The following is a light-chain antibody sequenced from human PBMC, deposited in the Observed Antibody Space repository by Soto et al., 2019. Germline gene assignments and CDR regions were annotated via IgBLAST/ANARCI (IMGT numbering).Light chain of an antibody. Sequence: VVLTQSPATLSLSPGDRATLSCRASRHVYINALGWYQQKPGRTPTLLIYGASTRATDIPDRFSATGSGTDFSRTISGVELEDSAVYYCQQYGASPFTFGPGTRLEI. CDR2: GAS. CDR3: QQYGASPFT. V-gene: IGKV3-20*01. CDR1: RHVYINA. J-gene: IGKJ3*01.